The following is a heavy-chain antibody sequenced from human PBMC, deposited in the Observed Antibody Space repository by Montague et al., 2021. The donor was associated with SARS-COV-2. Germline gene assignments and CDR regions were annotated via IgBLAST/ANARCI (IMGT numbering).Heavy chain of an antibody. Sequence: SLRLSCAASGFTFNTYAMSWVRQAPGKGLEWVSVIYNGGSNTYYADSVKGRFTISRDNSKNTLYLQMNRLRAEDTAVYYCAKSPSAYSYAFDYWGQGTLVTVSS. CDR1: GFTFNTYA. D-gene: IGHD5-18*01. V-gene: IGHV3-23*03. CDR2: IYNGGSNT. J-gene: IGHJ4*02. CDR3: AKSPSAYSYAFDY.